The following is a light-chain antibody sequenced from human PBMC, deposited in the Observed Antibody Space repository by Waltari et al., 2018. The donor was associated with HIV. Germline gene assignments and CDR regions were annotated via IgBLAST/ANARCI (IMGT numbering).Light chain of an antibody. CDR2: RNN. CDR3: AAWDDSLSGWV. V-gene: IGLV1-47*01. CDR1: SSNIGYNY. J-gene: IGLJ3*02. Sequence: QSVLPQPPSASGTPGQRVTMSCSGDSSNIGYNYVYRYQHLPGTAPKLLIYRNNQRPSGVPVRFSGSKSVTSASLASSGLRSEDEADYYCAAWDDSLSGWVFGGGTKLTVL.